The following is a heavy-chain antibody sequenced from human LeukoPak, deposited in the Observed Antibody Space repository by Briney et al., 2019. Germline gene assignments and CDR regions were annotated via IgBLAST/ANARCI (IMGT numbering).Heavy chain of an antibody. CDR3: ARDSRGQSLPAVRNWFDP. CDR2: ISYDGSNK. CDR1: GFTFSSYA. D-gene: IGHD2-15*01. Sequence: SGGSLRLSCAASGFTFSSYAMHWVRQAPGKGLEWVAVISYDGSNKYYADSVKGRFTISRDNSKNTLYLQMNSLRAEDTAVYYCARDSRGQSLPAVRNWFDPWGQGTLVTVSS. V-gene: IGHV3-30-3*01. J-gene: IGHJ5*02.